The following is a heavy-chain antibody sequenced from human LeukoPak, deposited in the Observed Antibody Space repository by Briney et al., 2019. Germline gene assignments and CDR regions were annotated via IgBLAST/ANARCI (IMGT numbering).Heavy chain of an antibody. D-gene: IGHD3-10*01. V-gene: IGHV3-9*01. CDR2: ISWNSGSI. Sequence: GGSLRLSCAASGFTFSSYWMSWVRQAPGKGLEWVSGISWNSGSIGYADSVKGRFTISRDNAKNSLYLQMNSLRAEDTALYYCAKGDFGENVDYWGQGTLVTVSS. J-gene: IGHJ4*02. CDR1: GFTFSSYW. CDR3: AKGDFGENVDY.